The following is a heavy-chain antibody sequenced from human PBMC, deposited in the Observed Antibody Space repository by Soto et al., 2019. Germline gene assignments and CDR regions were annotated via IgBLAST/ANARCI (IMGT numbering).Heavy chain of an antibody. CDR1: GYTFNTYY. D-gene: IGHD2-21*02. Sequence: ALVKVSCKPSGYTFNTYYLHWARQAPGQALEWMGVIHPSGGGTTYAQKFLGRVTVTRDTSTSTVFMELSSLRSDDTAVYYCARGGHIAVVTASFDYWGQGTLVTVS. J-gene: IGHJ4*02. CDR2: IHPSGGGT. V-gene: IGHV1-46*02. CDR3: ARGGHIAVVTASFDY.